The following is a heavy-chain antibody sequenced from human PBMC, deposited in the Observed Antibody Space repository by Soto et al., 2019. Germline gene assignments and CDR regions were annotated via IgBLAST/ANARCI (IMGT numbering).Heavy chain of an antibody. CDR3: ARVVYSSGWYPGGGAFDI. J-gene: IGHJ3*02. CDR1: GFTFSSYS. D-gene: IGHD6-19*01. CDR2: ISSSSSYI. V-gene: IGHV3-21*01. Sequence: GGSLRLSCAASGFTFSSYSMNWVRQAPGKGLEWVSSISSSSSYIYYADSVKGRFTISRDNAKNSLYLQMNSLRAEDTAVYYCARVVYSSGWYPGGGAFDIWGQGIRVTVSS.